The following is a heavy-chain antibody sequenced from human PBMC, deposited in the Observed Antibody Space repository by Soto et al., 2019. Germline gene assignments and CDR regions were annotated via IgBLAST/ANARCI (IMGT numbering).Heavy chain of an antibody. Sequence: GGSLRLSCAASGFTFSSYWMHWVRQAPGKGLVWVSRINSDGSSTSHADSVKGRFTISRDNAKNTLYLQMNSLRAEDTAVYYCAREYSSSRYFDYWGQGTLVTVSS. CDR1: GFTFSSYW. CDR2: INSDGSST. CDR3: AREYSSSRYFDY. V-gene: IGHV3-74*01. D-gene: IGHD6-6*01. J-gene: IGHJ4*02.